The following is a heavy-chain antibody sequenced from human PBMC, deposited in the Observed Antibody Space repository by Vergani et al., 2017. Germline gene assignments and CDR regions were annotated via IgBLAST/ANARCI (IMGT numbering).Heavy chain of an antibody. CDR3: ARTTTYYDYNCDSYRYTVFDY. D-gene: IGHD3-16*02. V-gene: IGHV2-5*02. Sequence: QITLKESGPTLVKPTQTLTLTCTVSGFSLSTSGVGVGWIRQTPGKALEWLAGIYWDDDKRYSPSLRSRLTISKGTSKNQVVLTLTNMDPVDTATYYCARTTTYYDYNCDSYRYTVFDYWGQGTLVTVSS. CDR1: GFSLSTSGVG. J-gene: IGHJ4*02. CDR2: IYWDDDK.